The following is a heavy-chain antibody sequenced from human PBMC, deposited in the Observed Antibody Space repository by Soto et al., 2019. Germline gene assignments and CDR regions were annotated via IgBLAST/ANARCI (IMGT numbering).Heavy chain of an antibody. CDR1: GRSISSYY. V-gene: IGHV4-59*04. CDR3: ARHIKEEWLTSYNWFDP. CDR2: IHYSGST. Sequence: PSETLSLTCTVSGRSISSYYLSWLRQPPGKGLEWIGNIHYSGSTYYNPSLKSRVTISVDTSKNPFSLKLSSVTAADTAVYYCARHIKEEWLTSYNWFDPWGQGTLVTVSS. D-gene: IGHD6-19*01. J-gene: IGHJ5*02.